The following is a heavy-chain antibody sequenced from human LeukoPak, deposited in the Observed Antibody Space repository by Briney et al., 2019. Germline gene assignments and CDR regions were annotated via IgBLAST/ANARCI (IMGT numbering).Heavy chain of an antibody. CDR1: GYTFTSYG. CDR3: ANHMGFGYFDY. Sequence: SVKVSCKASGYTFTSYGISWVRQAPGQGLEWMGGIIPIFGTANYAQKFQGRVTITTDESTSTAYMELSSLRSEDTAVYYCANHMGFGYFDYWGQGTLVTVSS. J-gene: IGHJ4*02. V-gene: IGHV1-69*05. D-gene: IGHD3-16*01. CDR2: IIPIFGTA.